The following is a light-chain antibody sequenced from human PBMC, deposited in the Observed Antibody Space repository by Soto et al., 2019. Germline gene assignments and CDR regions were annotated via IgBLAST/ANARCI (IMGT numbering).Light chain of an antibody. J-gene: IGLJ2*01. V-gene: IGLV1-40*01. CDR3: QSYDSSLSCVV. CDR2: GNS. CDR1: SSNIGAGYD. Sequence: QSVLTQPPSVSGAPGQRVTISCTGSSSNIGAGYDVHWYQQLPGTAPKLLIYGNSNRPSGVPDRFSGSKSGTSASLAITGLQAEDEADYYCQSYDSSLSCVVFGGGTKLIVL.